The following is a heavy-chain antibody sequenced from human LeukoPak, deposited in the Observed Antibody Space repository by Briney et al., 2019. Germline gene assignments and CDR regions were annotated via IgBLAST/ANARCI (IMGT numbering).Heavy chain of an antibody. CDR2: ISAYNGNT. CDR3: ARVGGDSARFDP. D-gene: IGHD2-21*02. CDR1: GFTFTSYG. V-gene: IGHV1-18*01. Sequence: PGGSLRPSCAASGFTFTSYGISWVRQAPGQGLEWMGWISAYNGNTNYAQKLQGRVTMTTDTSTSTAYMELRSLRSDDTAVYYCARVGGDSARFDPWGQGTLVTVSS. J-gene: IGHJ5*02.